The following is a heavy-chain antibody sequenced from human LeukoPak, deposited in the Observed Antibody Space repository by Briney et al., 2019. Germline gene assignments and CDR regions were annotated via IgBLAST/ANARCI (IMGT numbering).Heavy chain of an antibody. CDR1: GGSIGSHY. CDR3: ARGGVLKSVDY. Sequence: SETLSLTCTVSGGSIGSHYWTWIRQTPGKGLEWIGYVYDIGTTKYNPSLKSRVTISVDTSKNQFSLRLSSVTAADTAVYYCARGGVLKSVDYWGQGTLVTVSS. CDR2: VYDIGTT. V-gene: IGHV4-59*11. J-gene: IGHJ4*02. D-gene: IGHD3-16*01.